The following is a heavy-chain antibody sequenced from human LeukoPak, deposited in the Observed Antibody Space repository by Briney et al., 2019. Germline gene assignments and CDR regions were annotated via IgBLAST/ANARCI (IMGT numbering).Heavy chain of an antibody. D-gene: IGHD3-16*01. CDR1: GYTFTSYG. J-gene: IGHJ4*02. CDR2: ISGYNGDT. CDR3: ARDWEGELTY. Sequence: ASVKVSCKASGYTFTSYGITWVRQAPGQGLECMGWISGYNGDTKSVQKFQDRVTLTTDTSTSTACMELRSLRSDDTAVYFCARDWEGELTYWGQGTLVTVSS. V-gene: IGHV1-18*01.